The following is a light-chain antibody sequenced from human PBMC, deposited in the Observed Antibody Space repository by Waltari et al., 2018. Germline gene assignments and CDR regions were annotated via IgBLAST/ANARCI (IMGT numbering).Light chain of an antibody. CDR3: SSYGGKYL. Sequence: QAALSQPPSVSGSRGQSVTISCSGSSSDIGGYPYVSWYQQHPGAAPKLIIFGVSKLPSGVSARFSGSKSGNTAPLTISGLQTEDEADYYCSSYGGKYLFGGGTRLTVL. J-gene: IGLJ7*01. V-gene: IGLV2-11*01. CDR2: GVS. CDR1: SSDIGGYPY.